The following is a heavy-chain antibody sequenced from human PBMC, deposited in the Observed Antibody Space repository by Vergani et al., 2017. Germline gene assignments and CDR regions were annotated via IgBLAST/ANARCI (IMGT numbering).Heavy chain of an antibody. CDR1: GFTFSSYS. CDR3: ARGGWELLGDAFDI. J-gene: IGHJ3*02. D-gene: IGHD1-26*01. CDR2: ISSSSSYI. V-gene: IGHV3-21*01. Sequence: EVQLVESGGGLVKPGGSLRLSCAASGFTFSSYSMNWVRQAPGKGLEWVSSISSSSSYIYYADSVKGRFTISRDNAKNSLYLQMNSLRAEDTAVYYCARGGWELLGDAFDIWGQGTMVTVSS.